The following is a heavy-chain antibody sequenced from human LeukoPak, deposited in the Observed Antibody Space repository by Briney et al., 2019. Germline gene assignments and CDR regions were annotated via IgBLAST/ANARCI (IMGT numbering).Heavy chain of an antibody. J-gene: IGHJ4*02. CDR3: ARDDGSATMGFDS. CDR2: VIPILGTT. V-gene: IGHV1-69*05. D-gene: IGHD1-26*01. CDR1: GSTFSRSA. Sequence: SVKVSCKASGSTFSRSAISWVRQAPGQGLEWMGGVIPILGTTNYAQKFQDRVSITTDDSTSTSYMEVRSLRSVDTAVYYCARDDGSATMGFDSWGQGTLVTVSS.